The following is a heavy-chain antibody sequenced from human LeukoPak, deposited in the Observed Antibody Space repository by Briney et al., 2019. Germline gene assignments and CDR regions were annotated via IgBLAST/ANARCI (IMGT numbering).Heavy chain of an antibody. Sequence: GTSLRLSCAASGFTFSSYAMHWVRQAPGKGLEWVALISYDGSNKYFADSVKGRFTISRDNSKNTLYLQMNSLRAEDTAIYYCARDLSSGGSYYFDYWGQGTLVTVSS. CDR3: ARDLSSGGSYYFDY. D-gene: IGHD2-15*01. CDR2: ISYDGSNK. CDR1: GFTFSSYA. J-gene: IGHJ4*02. V-gene: IGHV3-30*04.